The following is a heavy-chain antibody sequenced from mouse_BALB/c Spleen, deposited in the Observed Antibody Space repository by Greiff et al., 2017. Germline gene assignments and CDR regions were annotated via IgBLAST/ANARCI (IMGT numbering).Heavy chain of an antibody. Sequence: DVMLVESGGGLVKPGGSLKLSCAASGFTFSSYAMSWVRQTPEKRLEWVASISSGGSTYYPDSVKGRFTISRDNARNILYLQMSSLRSEDTAMYYCAREGGFITTANYFDYWGQGTTLTVSS. CDR2: ISSGGST. CDR1: GFTFSSYA. D-gene: IGHD1-2*01. V-gene: IGHV5-6-5*01. CDR3: AREGGFITTANYFDY. J-gene: IGHJ2*01.